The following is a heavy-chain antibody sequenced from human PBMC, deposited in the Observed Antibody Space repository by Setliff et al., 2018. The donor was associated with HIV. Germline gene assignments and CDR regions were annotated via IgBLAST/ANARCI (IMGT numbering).Heavy chain of an antibody. CDR3: ARGESAAAGTGVCDY. CDR2: IIPILGIT. CDR1: GGTFNSYT. V-gene: IGHV1-69*10. Sequence: SVKVSCKVSGGTFNSYTFTWVRQAPGQGLEWMGGIIPILGITHRAQNFQGRVTISADGSTNTAYMELSGLRSEDTAMYYCARGESAAAGTGVCDYWGQGTLVTVSS. D-gene: IGHD6-13*01. J-gene: IGHJ4*02.